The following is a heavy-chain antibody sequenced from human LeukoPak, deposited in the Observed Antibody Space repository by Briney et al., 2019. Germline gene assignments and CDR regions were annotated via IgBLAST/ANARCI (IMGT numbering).Heavy chain of an antibody. CDR2: ISGSGGST. D-gene: IGHD2-2*03. CDR3: ALGYCSSTSCPNWFDP. Sequence: GGSLSLSCAASGFTFSSYTMSCVRQAPGEGLEWVSAISGSGGSTYYADHVKGRFTIPRDNSKNTLYLQMNSLRAEDTAVYYCALGYCSSTSCPNWFDPWGQGTLVTDSS. V-gene: IGHV3-23*01. J-gene: IGHJ5*02. CDR1: GFTFSSYT.